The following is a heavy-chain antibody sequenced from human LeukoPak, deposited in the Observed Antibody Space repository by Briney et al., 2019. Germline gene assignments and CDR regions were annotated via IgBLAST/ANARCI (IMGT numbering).Heavy chain of an antibody. CDR2: ISSSSSYT. CDR1: GFTFSDYH. J-gene: IGHJ6*04. D-gene: IGHD6-13*01. Sequence: KPGGSLRLSCAASGFTFSDYHISWIRQAPGKGLEWVSYISSSSSYTNYADSVKGRFTISRDNAKNSLYLQMNSLRAEDTAVYYCAREYSSSWYGPDHYYYGMDVWGKGTTVTVSS. CDR3: AREYSSSWYGPDHYYYGMDV. V-gene: IGHV3-11*06.